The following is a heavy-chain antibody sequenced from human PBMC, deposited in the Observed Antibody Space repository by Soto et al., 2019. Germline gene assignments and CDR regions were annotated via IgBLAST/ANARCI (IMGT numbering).Heavy chain of an antibody. V-gene: IGHV4-34*01. J-gene: IGHJ4*02. CDR2: INHSGST. Sequence: PSETLCLTYAVYGGSFRGYYWSWIRQPPGKGLEWIGEINHSGSTNYNPSLKSRVTISVDTSKNQFSLKLSSVTAADTAVYYCARYDFWSGYTYQKKFDYWGQGTLVTVSS. CDR3: ARYDFWSGYTYQKKFDY. D-gene: IGHD3-3*01. CDR1: GGSFRGYY.